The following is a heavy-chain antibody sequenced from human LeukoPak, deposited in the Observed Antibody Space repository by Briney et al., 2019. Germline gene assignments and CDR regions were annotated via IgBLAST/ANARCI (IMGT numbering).Heavy chain of an antibody. J-gene: IGHJ4*02. V-gene: IGHV3-23*01. Sequence: GGSLRLSCAASGSTFSTYAMTWVRQAPGKGLEWVSGISTSGDRTYYADSVKGRFTISRDNSKNTLYLQMNSLRAEDTAEYYCARSAVGTSCCTAVDYWGQGTLVTVSS. CDR2: ISTSGDRT. CDR1: GSTFSTYA. CDR3: ARSAVGTSCCTAVDY. D-gene: IGHD1-26*01.